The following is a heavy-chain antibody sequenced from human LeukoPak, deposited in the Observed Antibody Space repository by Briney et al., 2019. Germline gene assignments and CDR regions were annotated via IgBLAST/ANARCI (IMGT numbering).Heavy chain of an antibody. D-gene: IGHD3-10*01. V-gene: IGHV2-5*02. J-gene: IGHJ3*02. Sequence: SGPTLVNPTPPVTLTCTFSGFSLSTSGVGVGWNCQPPGKALEWLALIYWDDDKRYSPSLKSRLTITKDSSKNQVVLTMANMEPVDTATYYCAHRRLGHGAGVFDIWARGTMVTVSS. CDR3: AHRRLGHGAGVFDI. CDR2: IYWDDDK. CDR1: GFSLSTSGVG.